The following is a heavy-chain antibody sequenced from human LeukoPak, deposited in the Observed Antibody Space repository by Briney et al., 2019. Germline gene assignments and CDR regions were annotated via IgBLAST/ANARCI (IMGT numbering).Heavy chain of an antibody. CDR2: ISAYNGNT. V-gene: IGHV1-18*01. J-gene: IGHJ5*02. D-gene: IGHD3-9*01. CDR3: AREGDKLERYFDWLHHNWFDP. Sequence: GASVKVSCKASGYTFTSYGISWVRQAPGQGLEWMGWISAYNGNTNYAQKLQGRVTMTTDTSTSTAYMELRSLRSDDTAVYYCAREGDKLERYFDWLHHNWFDPWGQGTLVTVSS. CDR1: GYTFTSYG.